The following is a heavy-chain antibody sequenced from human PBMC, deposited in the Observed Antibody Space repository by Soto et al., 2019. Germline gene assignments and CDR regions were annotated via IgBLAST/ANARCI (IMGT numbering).Heavy chain of an antibody. V-gene: IGHV4-30-4*01. Sequence: SETLSLTCTVSGGSIISGDDYWSWIRQTPGKGLEFIGYIYYSGSTYYNPSLQSRTTISVDTSKRRFSLNLSPVTAADTAVYYCAKFYYHDRTRIDYWGEGALVTVSS. CDR1: GGSIISGDDY. CDR2: IYYSGST. D-gene: IGHD3-22*01. CDR3: AKFYYHDRTRIDY. J-gene: IGHJ4*02.